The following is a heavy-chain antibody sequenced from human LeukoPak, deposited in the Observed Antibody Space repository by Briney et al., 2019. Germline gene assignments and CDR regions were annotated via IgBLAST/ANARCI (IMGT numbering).Heavy chain of an antibody. CDR3: ARGDTAWDPSYNWFDP. J-gene: IGHJ5*02. Sequence: SETLSLTCTVSGGSICSYYWSWIRQPPGKGLEWIGYIYYSGSTNYNPSLKSRVTISVDTSKNQFSLKLSSVTAADTAVYQCARGDTAWDPSYNWFDPWGQGTLVTVSS. CDR1: GGSICSYY. V-gene: IGHV4-59*08. CDR2: IYYSGST. D-gene: IGHD5-18*01.